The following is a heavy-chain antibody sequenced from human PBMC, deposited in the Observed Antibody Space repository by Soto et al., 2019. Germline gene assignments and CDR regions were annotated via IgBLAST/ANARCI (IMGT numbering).Heavy chain of an antibody. CDR1: VFIFNSYA. J-gene: IGHJ4*01. CDR2: LTSTGGT. Sequence: PGGSLLLSCAPSVFIFNSYAMSWVRQAPGKGLEWVSTLTSTGGTYYADSAKGRFPISRDNSKNTLYLQMNNLRAEDTAVYYCAKDGDLYSGYFDYWGQGTLVTGSS. CDR3: AKDGDLYSGYFDY. D-gene: IGHD3-10*01. V-gene: IGHV3-23*01.